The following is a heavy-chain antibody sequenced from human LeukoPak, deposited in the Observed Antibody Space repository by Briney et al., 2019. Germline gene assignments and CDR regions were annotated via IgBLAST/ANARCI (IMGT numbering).Heavy chain of an antibody. V-gene: IGHV4-4*07. CDR1: GGSISSYY. J-gene: IGHJ3*02. D-gene: IGHD3-10*01. CDR2: IYTSGST. CDR3: ARDTSYGSGSYVLADI. Sequence: SETLSLTCTVSGGSISSYYWSWIRQPAGKGLEWIGRIYTSGSTNYNPSLKSRVTMSVDTSKNQFSLKLSSVTAADTAVYYCARDTSYGSGSYVLADIWGQGTMVTVSS.